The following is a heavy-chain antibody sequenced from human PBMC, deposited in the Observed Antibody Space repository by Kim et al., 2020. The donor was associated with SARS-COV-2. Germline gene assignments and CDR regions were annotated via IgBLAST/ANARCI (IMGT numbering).Heavy chain of an antibody. D-gene: IGHD4-17*01. V-gene: IGHV4-31*03. Sequence: SETLSLTCTVSGASVSSAGYYWSWIRQHPGKGLEWIGYIYYSGSTYYNPSLKSRATISADTSKNQFSLNLDSVTAADSAVYYWARVSSTVTAKIDYLGQG. J-gene: IGHJ4*02. CDR3: ARVSSTVTAKIDY. CDR2: IYYSGST. CDR1: GASVSSAGYY.